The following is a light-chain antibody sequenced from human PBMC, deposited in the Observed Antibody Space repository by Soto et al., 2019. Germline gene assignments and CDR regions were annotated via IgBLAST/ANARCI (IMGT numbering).Light chain of an antibody. CDR1: HNDIGTYDY. CDR3: SSFTSNRIYV. J-gene: IGLJ1*01. CDR2: GVT. Sequence: QSALTQPTSVSGSPGQSITISCTGNHNDIGTYDYVSWYQQHPGRAPRLLIYGVTTRPSGISDRFSASKSGLTASLTISGLQPEDEDDYYCSSFTSNRIYVFGPGTKLTVL. V-gene: IGLV2-14*03.